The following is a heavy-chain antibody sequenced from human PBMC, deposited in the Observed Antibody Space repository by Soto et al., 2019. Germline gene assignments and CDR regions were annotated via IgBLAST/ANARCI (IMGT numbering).Heavy chain of an antibody. D-gene: IGHD3-9*01. CDR3: ARESHAILPVPRWFWDFEL. CDR2: INDRGSI. J-gene: IGHJ2*01. V-gene: IGHV4-34*01. CDR1: GGSFSGYY. Sequence: QVQLQQWGAGPLRPLETLSLTCGVSGGSFSGYYWAWIRQSPGKGLEWIGEINDRGSINYNPSLKRCGSISVDTSKKHYSRHLWSVTSADTTVYYCARESHAILPVPRWFWDFELWGRATLVTVYS.